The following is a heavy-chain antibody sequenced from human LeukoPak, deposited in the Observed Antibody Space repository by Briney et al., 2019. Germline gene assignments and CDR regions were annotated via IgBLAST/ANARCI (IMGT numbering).Heavy chain of an antibody. J-gene: IGHJ4*02. D-gene: IGHD5-18*01. CDR3: ARGRGYSYGPLVLDY. Sequence: SETLSLTCAVSGGSISSGGYSWSWIRQPPGKGLEWIGYIYHSGSTYYNPSLKSRVIISVDRSKNQFSLKLSSVTAADTAVYYCARGRGYSYGPLVLDYWGQGTLVTVSS. CDR1: GGSISSGGYS. CDR2: IYHSGST. V-gene: IGHV4-30-2*01.